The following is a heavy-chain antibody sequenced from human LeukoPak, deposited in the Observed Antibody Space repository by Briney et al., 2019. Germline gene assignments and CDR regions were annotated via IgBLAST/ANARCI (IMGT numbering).Heavy chain of an antibody. D-gene: IGHD6-6*01. J-gene: IGHJ3*02. CDR2: ISWNSGSI. CDR3: AKDVSSSGAFDI. CDR1: GFTFDDYA. V-gene: IGHV3-9*03. Sequence: GGSLRLSCAASGFTFDDYAMHWVRQAPGKGLEWVSGISWNSGSIGYADSVKGRFTISRDNAKNSLYLQMNSLRAEDMALYYCAKDVSSSGAFDIWGQGTMVTVSS.